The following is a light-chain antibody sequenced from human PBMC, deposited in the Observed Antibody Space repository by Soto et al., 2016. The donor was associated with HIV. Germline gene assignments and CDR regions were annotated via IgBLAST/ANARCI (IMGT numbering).Light chain of an antibody. CDR2: EVS. Sequence: LVLTQTPVSLSVTPGQATSISCRSSQSLVHSDGKTYLYWYLQRPGQTPQLLIHEVSSRFSGVPDRFSGSGSGTSFTLKISRVEAEDVGVYYCMQARQTPPTFGQGTRLEIK. V-gene: IGKV2-29*03. J-gene: IGKJ5*01. CDR3: MQARQTPPT. CDR1: QSLVHSDGKTY.